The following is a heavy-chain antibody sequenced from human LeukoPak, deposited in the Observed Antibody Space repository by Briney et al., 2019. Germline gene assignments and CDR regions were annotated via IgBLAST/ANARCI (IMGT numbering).Heavy chain of an antibody. CDR3: AKVPGYSSGWYLRA. CDR1: GFTVSSNY. V-gene: IGHV3-53*01. D-gene: IGHD6-19*01. CDR2: IYSGGST. Sequence: PGGSLRLSCAASGFTVSSNYMSWVRQAPGKGLEWVSVIYSGGSTYYADSVKGRFTISRDNSKNTLYLQMNSLRAEDTAVYYCAKVPGYSSGWYLRAWGQGTLVTVSS. J-gene: IGHJ4*02.